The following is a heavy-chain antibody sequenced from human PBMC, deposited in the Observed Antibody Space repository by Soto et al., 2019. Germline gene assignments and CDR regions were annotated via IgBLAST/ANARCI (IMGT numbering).Heavy chain of an antibody. CDR2: IYHTGIT. J-gene: IGHJ5*02. D-gene: IGHD2-8*01. CDR1: GDSISSVNW. CDR3: ARSPGYFTLSSLDP. Sequence: QVQLQESGPGLVKPSETLSLTCAVSGDSISSVNWWSWVRQSPGQGLEWIGDIYHTGITNYNPSLHSRVTISVDKFKNEFSLNLTSVTAADTAVYYCARSPGYFTLSSLDPWGKGTLVTVSS. V-gene: IGHV4-4*02.